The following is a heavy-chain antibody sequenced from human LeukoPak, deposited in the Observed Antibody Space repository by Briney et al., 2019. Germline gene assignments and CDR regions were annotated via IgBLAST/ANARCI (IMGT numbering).Heavy chain of an antibody. Sequence: PSETLSLTCTVSGGSISSGGYYWSWIRHHPGKGLEYIGYIYDSGSTYYNPSLKSRVNISLDTSKNQFSLKLSSVTAADTAVYYCARDSGVYTSSWYLNYWGQGTLVTVSS. D-gene: IGHD6-13*01. CDR3: ARDSGVYTSSWYLNY. J-gene: IGHJ4*02. V-gene: IGHV4-31*03. CDR2: IYDSGST. CDR1: GGSISSGGYY.